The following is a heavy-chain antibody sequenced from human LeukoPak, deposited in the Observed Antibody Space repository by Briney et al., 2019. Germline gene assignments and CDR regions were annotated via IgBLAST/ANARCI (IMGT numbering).Heavy chain of an antibody. V-gene: IGHV3-21*01. CDR2: ISSSSSYI. J-gene: IGHJ5*02. Sequence: GGSLRLSCAASGFTFSSYSMNWVRQAPGKGLEWVSSISSSSSYIYYADSVKGRFTISRDNAKNSLYLQMNSLRAEDTAVYYCARGAGLLWYQLLSNWFDPWGQGTLVTVSS. CDR1: GFTFSSYS. D-gene: IGHD2-2*01. CDR3: ARGAGLLWYQLLSNWFDP.